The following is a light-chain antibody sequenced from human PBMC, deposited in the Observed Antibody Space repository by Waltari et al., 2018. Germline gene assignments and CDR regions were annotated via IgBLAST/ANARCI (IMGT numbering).Light chain of an antibody. Sequence: QSALTQPRSVSGSPGQSVTISCTGTSSDVGGYNYVSWYQQHPGKAPKLMISDVSTRPAGVPDRFSGSKSGNTASLTISGLQAEDEADYYCCSYAGNYTLVFGGGTKLTVL. V-gene: IGLV2-11*01. CDR3: CSYAGNYTLV. J-gene: IGLJ2*01. CDR1: SSDVGGYNY. CDR2: DVS.